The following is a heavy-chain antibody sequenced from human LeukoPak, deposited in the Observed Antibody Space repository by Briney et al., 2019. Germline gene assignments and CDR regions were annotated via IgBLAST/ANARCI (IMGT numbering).Heavy chain of an antibody. V-gene: IGHV3-21*01. CDR2: IISSSSYI. CDR3: ARAIPYSGRIKDPKY. J-gene: IGHJ4*02. Sequence: GGSLRLSCAASGCTFSSYSMNWVRQAPGKGLEWVSSIISSSSYIYYADSVKGRFTISRDNAKNSLYLQMNRLRAAATAVYYYARAIPYSGRIKDPKYSGQGTLVTVSS. D-gene: IGHD1-26*01. CDR1: GCTFSSYS.